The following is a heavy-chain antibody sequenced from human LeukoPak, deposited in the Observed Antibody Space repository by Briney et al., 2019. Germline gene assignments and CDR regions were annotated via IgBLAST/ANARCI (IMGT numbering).Heavy chain of an antibody. D-gene: IGHD3-22*01. CDR2: IKQDESEK. V-gene: IGHV3-7*01. J-gene: IGHJ4*02. CDR1: GFTFSSYW. Sequence: GGSLRLSCAASGFTFSSYWMSWVRQAPGKGLEWVANIKQDESEKYYVDSVKGRFTISRDNAKNTLYLQMNSLRAEDTAVYYCARDTDYDSSGYYPLDYWGQGTLVTVSS. CDR3: ARDTDYDSSGYYPLDY.